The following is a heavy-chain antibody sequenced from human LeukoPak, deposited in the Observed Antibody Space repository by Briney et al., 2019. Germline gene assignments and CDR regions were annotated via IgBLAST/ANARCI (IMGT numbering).Heavy chain of an antibody. D-gene: IGHD1-26*01. CDR3: ARDSQVGTYNQVIY. Sequence: GGSLRLSCAASGFTFSTYSMNWVRQAPGKGLEWISYIASSYNTVYYADSVKGRFTISRDDAKDSLYLQMDGLRAEDTAVYYCARDSQVGTYNQVIYWGQGTLVTVSS. CDR2: IASSYNTV. V-gene: IGHV3-48*01. J-gene: IGHJ4*02. CDR1: GFTFSTYS.